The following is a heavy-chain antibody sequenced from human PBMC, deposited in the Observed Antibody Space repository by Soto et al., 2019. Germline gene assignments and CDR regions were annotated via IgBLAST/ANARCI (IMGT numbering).Heavy chain of an antibody. Sequence: SVKVSCKASGYTFTSYAMNWVRQAPGQGLEWMGWINTNTGNPTYAQGFTGRFVFSLDTSVSTAYLQICSLKAEDTAVYYCARRGDILTGYYPTDSYYYGMDVWGQGTTVTVSS. D-gene: IGHD3-9*01. CDR1: GYTFTSYA. CDR2: INTNTGNP. V-gene: IGHV7-4-1*01. J-gene: IGHJ6*02. CDR3: ARRGDILTGYYPTDSYYYGMDV.